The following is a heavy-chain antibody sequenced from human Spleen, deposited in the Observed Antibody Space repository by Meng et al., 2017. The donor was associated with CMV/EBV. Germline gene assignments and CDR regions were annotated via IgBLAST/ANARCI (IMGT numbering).Heavy chain of an antibody. D-gene: IGHD2-2*02. Sequence: YGGSFSGYYWSWIRQPPGKGLEWIGEINHSGSTNYNPSLKSRVTISVDTSKNQFSLKLSSVTAADTAVYYCARAIVVVPAAIRYFDYWGQGTLVTVSS. CDR3: ARAIVVVPAAIRYFDY. CDR1: GGSFSGYY. V-gene: IGHV4-34*01. CDR2: INHSGST. J-gene: IGHJ4*02.